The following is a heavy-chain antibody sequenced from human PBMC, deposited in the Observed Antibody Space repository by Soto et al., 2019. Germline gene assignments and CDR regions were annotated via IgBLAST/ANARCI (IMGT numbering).Heavy chain of an antibody. D-gene: IGHD4-17*01. CDR2: IWYDGSNK. J-gene: IGHJ4*02. CDR1: GFTFSSYG. Sequence: GGSLRLSCAASGFTFSSYGMHWVRQAPGKGLEWVAVIWYDGSNKYYADSVKGRFTISRDNSKNTLYLQMNSLRAEDTAVYYCARETGTVNLDYWGQGTLVTVSS. CDR3: ARETGTVNLDY. V-gene: IGHV3-33*01.